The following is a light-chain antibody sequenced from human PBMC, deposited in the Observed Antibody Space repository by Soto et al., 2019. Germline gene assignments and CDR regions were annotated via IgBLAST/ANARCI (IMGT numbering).Light chain of an antibody. Sequence: EIVLTQSPGTLSLSPGERATLSCRASQSVRSNYLAWYQQKPGQAPRFLIYDASTRATDIPDRFSGSGSGTDFTLTISRLEPEDFAVYYCQQYGRSPLTFAGGTKVEIK. CDR3: QQYGRSPLT. J-gene: IGKJ4*01. CDR2: DAS. V-gene: IGKV3-20*01. CDR1: QSVRSNY.